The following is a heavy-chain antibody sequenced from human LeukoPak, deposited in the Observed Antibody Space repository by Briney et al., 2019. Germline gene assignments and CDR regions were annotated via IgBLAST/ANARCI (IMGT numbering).Heavy chain of an antibody. D-gene: IGHD6-19*01. CDR2: IYYSGST. Sequence: SQTLSLTCAVSGGSISSGGYSWSWIRQPPGKGLEWIGYIYYSGSTYYNPSLKSRVTISVDTSKNQFSLKLSSVTAADTAAYYCARISSGKPDYWGQGTLVTVSS. CDR1: GGSISSGGYS. CDR3: ARISSGKPDY. V-gene: IGHV4-30-4*07. J-gene: IGHJ4*02.